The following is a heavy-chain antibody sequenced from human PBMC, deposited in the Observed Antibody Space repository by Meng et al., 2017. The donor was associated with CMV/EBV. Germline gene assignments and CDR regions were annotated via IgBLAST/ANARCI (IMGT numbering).Heavy chain of an antibody. J-gene: IGHJ4*02. CDR1: GGSISSSSYY. Sequence: QQQLQEWGPGLVQPSETRSLTFTFSGGSISSSSYYWGWIRQPPGKGLEWIGSIYYSGSTYYNPSLKSRVTISVDTSKNQFFLKLSSVTAADTAVYYCARGGIAAAGLHWGQGTLVTVSS. CDR2: IYYSGST. D-gene: IGHD6-13*01. V-gene: IGHV4-39*07. CDR3: ARGGIAAAGLH.